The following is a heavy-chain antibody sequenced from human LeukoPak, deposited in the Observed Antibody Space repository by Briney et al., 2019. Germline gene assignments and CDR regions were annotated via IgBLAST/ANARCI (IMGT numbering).Heavy chain of an antibody. D-gene: IGHD4-23*01. J-gene: IGHJ3*02. Sequence: GGSLRLSCAASGFSFSNYAISWVRQAPGKGLEWVSSISGSGGSTYSADSVKGRFTISRENSNNTLYLQMNSLRADDTAMYYCAKDSEATITPLSAFDIWGQGTMVTVSS. CDR3: AKDSEATITPLSAFDI. CDR1: GFSFSNYA. CDR2: ISGSGGST. V-gene: IGHV3-23*01.